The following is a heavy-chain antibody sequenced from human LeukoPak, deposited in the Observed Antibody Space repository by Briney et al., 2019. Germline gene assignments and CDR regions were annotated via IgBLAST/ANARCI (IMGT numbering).Heavy chain of an antibody. J-gene: IGHJ4*02. CDR3: ARQIKSGAHIDY. Sequence: PSQTLSPTCAVSGGSISSGGYSWSWIRQPPGKGLEWIGYIYHSGSTYYNPSLKSRVTISVDTSKNQFSLKLSSVTAADTAVYYCARQIKSGAHIDYWGQGTLVTVSS. CDR1: GGSISSGGYS. D-gene: IGHD1-26*01. CDR2: IYHSGST. V-gene: IGHV4-30-2*01.